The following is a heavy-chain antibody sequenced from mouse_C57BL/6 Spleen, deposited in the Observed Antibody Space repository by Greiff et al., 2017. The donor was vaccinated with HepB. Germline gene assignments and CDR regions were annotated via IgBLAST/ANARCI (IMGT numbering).Heavy chain of an antibody. CDR1: GYTFTEYT. D-gene: IGHD4-1*01. CDR3: ARHEGANWDVDYFDY. V-gene: IGHV1-62-2*01. CDR2: FYPGSGSI. Sequence: VKLQESGAELVKPGASVKLSCKASGYTFTEYTIHWVKQRSGQGLEWIGWFYPGSGSIKYNEKFKDKATLTADKSSSTVYMELSRLTSEDSAVYFWARHEGANWDVDYFDYWGQGTTLTVSS. J-gene: IGHJ2*01.